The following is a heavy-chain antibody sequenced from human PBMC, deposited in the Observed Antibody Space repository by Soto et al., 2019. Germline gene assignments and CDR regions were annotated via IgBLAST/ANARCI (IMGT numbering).Heavy chain of an antibody. V-gene: IGHV3-74*01. D-gene: IGHD6-13*01. Sequence: GESLKISCEASGFIFTNFWMHWVRQVPGKGLVWVSRIDTSGSSTSYADSVKGRFTISRDNAKNTVSLQMNSLRAEDTGVYYCAKDSWYFDLWSQGPLVTVSS. J-gene: IGHJ4*02. CDR2: IDTSGSST. CDR3: AKDSWYFDL. CDR1: GFIFTNFW.